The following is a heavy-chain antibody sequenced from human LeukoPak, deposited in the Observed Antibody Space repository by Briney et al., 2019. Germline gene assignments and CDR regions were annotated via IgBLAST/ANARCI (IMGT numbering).Heavy chain of an antibody. Sequence: GGSLRLSCAASGFTVSSNNMSWVRQAPGKGLEWVSVITGSGGSTNYADSVKGRFTISRDNSKNTLYLQMNSLRAEDTAVYYCAKSRLWEILLSSDAFDIWGQGTMVTASS. CDR1: GFTVSSNN. CDR2: ITGSGGST. V-gene: IGHV3-23*01. CDR3: AKSRLWEILLSSDAFDI. D-gene: IGHD1-26*01. J-gene: IGHJ3*02.